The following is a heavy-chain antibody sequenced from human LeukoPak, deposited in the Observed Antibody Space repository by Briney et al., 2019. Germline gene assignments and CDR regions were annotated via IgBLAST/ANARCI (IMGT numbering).Heavy chain of an antibody. D-gene: IGHD4-17*01. CDR2: INPDNGVT. CDR1: GYTFTGYY. V-gene: IGHV1-2*02. J-gene: IGHJ4*02. Sequence: ASVKVSCKASGYTFTGYYIHWVRQAPGQGLEWMGWINPDNGVTNYAQKFQGRVTITRDTSISTAYMELSRLRSDDTAVYYCARLATVTMGDSFDYWGQGTLVTVSS. CDR3: ARLATVTMGDSFDY.